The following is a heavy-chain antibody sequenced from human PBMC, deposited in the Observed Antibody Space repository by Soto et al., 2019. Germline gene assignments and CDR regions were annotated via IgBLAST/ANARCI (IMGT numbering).Heavy chain of an antibody. Sequence: PGGSLRLSYGAAEFTFSGYSMNCVRQAPGKGQEWVSYISSNTSTIYYADTVKGRFTISRDNGKNTLFLHMNTLEDEDTADYYCVRDMQLWRLDSWGQGTLVTVSS. J-gene: IGHJ4*02. CDR2: ISSNTSTI. D-gene: IGHD2-21*01. CDR3: VRDMQLWRLDS. CDR1: EFTFSGYS. V-gene: IGHV3-48*02.